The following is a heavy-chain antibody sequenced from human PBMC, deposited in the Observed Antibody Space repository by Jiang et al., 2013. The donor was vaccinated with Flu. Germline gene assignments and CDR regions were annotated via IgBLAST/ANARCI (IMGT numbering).Heavy chain of an antibody. CDR1: GYNFRDSD. V-gene: IGHV1-8*02. CDR3: ARQEAGFDF. Sequence: SGAEVKKPGASVRVSCKPSGYNFRDSDINWVRQAPGQGLEWMGWINPDSGATGYAPKFQGRVTMTRNISLRTVYMELSTLKSDDTAVYYCARQEAGFDFWGQGTLVTVSS. CDR2: INPDSGAT. J-gene: IGHJ4*02.